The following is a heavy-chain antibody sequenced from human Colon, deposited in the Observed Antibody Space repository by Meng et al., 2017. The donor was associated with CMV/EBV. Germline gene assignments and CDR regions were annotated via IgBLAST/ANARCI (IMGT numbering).Heavy chain of an antibody. D-gene: IGHD3-16*01. CDR2: IKQDGSET. J-gene: IGHJ4*02. V-gene: IGHV3-7*01. CDR3: TRLGGSKPFDY. CDR1: GFTFSSYW. Sequence: GGSLRLSCAASGFTFSSYWMTWVRQAPGKGLEWVVNIKQDGSETHYVDSVKGRFTVSRDNAKNLVYLQMNNLKAEDTAVYYCTRLGGSKPFDYWGQGTMVTVSS.